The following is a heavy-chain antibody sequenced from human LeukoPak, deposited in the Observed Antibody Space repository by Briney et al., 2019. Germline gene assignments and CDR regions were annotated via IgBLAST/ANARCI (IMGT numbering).Heavy chain of an antibody. Sequence: GGSLRLSCAASGFTFSTYAMNWVRQAPGKGLEWVSGISGSGTSTYYTDSVKGRFTISRDNSKNTLYLQMNSLRAEDTAVYYCASDPSIRRGRIVGADVDYWGQGTLVTVSS. J-gene: IGHJ4*02. V-gene: IGHV3-23*01. CDR3: ASDPSIRRGRIVGADVDY. CDR1: GFTFSTYA. D-gene: IGHD1-26*01. CDR2: ISGSGTST.